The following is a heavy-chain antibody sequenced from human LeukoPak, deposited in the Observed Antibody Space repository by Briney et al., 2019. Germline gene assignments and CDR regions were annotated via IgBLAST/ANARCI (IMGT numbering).Heavy chain of an antibody. CDR2: ISGTGTYK. CDR3: ARDQGLLDWGDAFDI. V-gene: IGHV3-21*01. CDR1: GFTFSTYN. J-gene: IGHJ3*02. D-gene: IGHD7-27*01. Sequence: PGGSLRLSCAASGFTFSTYNFIWVRQAPGKGLEWVSSISGTGTYKSYADSVRGRFTISREYLQMNSLRAEDTAVYYCARDQGLLDWGDAFDIWGQGTMVTVSS.